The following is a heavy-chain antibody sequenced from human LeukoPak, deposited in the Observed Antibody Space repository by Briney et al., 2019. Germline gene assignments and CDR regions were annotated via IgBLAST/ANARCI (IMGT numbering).Heavy chain of an antibody. D-gene: IGHD3-22*01. CDR1: GYSISSGYY. V-gene: IGHV4-38-2*02. CDR3: ARASGVYDSSPFDI. CDR2: IYHSGST. Sequence: SETLSLTCTVSGYSISSGYYWGWIRQPPGKGLEWIGSIYHSGSTYYNPSLKSRVTISVDTSKNQFSLKLSSVTAADTAVYYCARASGVYDSSPFDIWGQGTMVTVSS. J-gene: IGHJ3*02.